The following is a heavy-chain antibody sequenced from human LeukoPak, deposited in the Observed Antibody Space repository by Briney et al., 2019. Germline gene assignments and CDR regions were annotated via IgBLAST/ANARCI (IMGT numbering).Heavy chain of an antibody. CDR1: GGSISSYY. CDR3: ARLSCSSGSYYNCYIRNYYYYYMDV. Sequence: PSETLSLTCTVSGGSISSYYWSWIRQPAGKGLEWIGRIYTSGSTNYNPSLKSRVTISVDTSKNQFSLKLSSVTAADTAVYYCARLSCSSGSYYNCYIRNYYYYYMDVWGKGTTVTISS. V-gene: IGHV4-4*07. CDR2: IYTSGST. J-gene: IGHJ6*03. D-gene: IGHD3-10*01.